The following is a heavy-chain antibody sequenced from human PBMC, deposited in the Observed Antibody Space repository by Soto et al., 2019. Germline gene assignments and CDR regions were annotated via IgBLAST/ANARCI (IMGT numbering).Heavy chain of an antibody. J-gene: IGHJ3*02. CDR2: IIPIFGTA. V-gene: IGHV1-69*06. CDR3: ASGLYDSSGFIRDAFDI. D-gene: IGHD3-22*01. CDR1: GGTFSSYA. Sequence: SVKVSCKASGGTFSSYAISWVRQAPGQGLEWMGGIIPIFGTANYAQKFQGRVTITADKSTSTAYMELSSLRSEDTAVYYCASGLYDSSGFIRDAFDIWGQGTMVTVSS.